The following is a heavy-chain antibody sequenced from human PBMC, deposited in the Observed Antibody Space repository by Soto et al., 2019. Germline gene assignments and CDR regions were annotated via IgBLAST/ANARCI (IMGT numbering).Heavy chain of an antibody. Sequence: QVQLVQSGSEVKKPGSSVKVSCKASGDTFSIYTISWVRQAPGQGLEWMGRVIPIFDITSYTQRFQGSVTITADKSTTTVDMELSSLRSEDTAVYYCARDRVNSNWPNFDFWGQGTLVTVAS. CDR1: GDTFSIYT. CDR2: VIPIFDIT. J-gene: IGHJ4*02. CDR3: ARDRVNSNWPNFDF. V-gene: IGHV1-69*02. D-gene: IGHD6-13*01.